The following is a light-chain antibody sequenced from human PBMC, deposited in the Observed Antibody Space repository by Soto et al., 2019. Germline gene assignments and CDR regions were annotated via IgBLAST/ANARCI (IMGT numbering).Light chain of an antibody. CDR1: SSDVGGYKY. J-gene: IGLJ1*01. CDR3: TSKTSTSPYV. V-gene: IGLV2-14*01. CDR2: EVS. Sequence: ALAQPASVSGSPGQSITISCTGTSSDVGGYKYVSWYQQHPGKAPKFLIYEVSNRPSGVSSRFSGSKSGNTASLTISGLQAEDEADYYCTSKTSTSPYVFGTGTKVTVL.